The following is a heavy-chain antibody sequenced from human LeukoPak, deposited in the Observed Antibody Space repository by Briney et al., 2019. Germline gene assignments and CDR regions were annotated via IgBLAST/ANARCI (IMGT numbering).Heavy chain of an antibody. Sequence: PSETLSLTCAVSGGSISSSNWWSWVRQPPGKGLEWIGEIYHSGSTNYNPSLKSRVTISVDKSKNQFSLKLSSVTAADTAVYYCARGAYYDFWSGATGLYNWFDPWGQGTLVTVSS. CDR1: GGSISSSNW. V-gene: IGHV4-4*02. D-gene: IGHD3-3*01. J-gene: IGHJ5*02. CDR3: ARGAYYDFWSGATGLYNWFDP. CDR2: IYHSGST.